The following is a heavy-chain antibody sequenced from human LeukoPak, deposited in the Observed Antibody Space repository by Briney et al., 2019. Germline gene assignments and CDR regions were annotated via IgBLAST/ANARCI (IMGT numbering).Heavy chain of an antibody. D-gene: IGHD3-22*01. CDR3: ASGNYYDSSGRFDY. CDR1: GGSFSGYY. CDR2: IYYSGST. J-gene: IGHJ4*02. V-gene: IGHV4-34*11. Sequence: PLETLSLTCAVYGGSFSGYYWSWIRQPPGKGLEWIGYIYYSGSTNYNPSLKSRVTISVDTSKNQFSLKLSSVTAADTAVYFCASGNYYDSSGRFDYWGQGTLVTVSS.